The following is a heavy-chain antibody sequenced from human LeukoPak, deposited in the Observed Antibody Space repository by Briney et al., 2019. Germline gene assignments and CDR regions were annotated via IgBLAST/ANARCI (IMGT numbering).Heavy chain of an antibody. CDR3: AKGDFWSGYYPMHFDY. V-gene: IGHV3-23*01. J-gene: IGHJ4*02. Sequence: QPGGSLRLSCAASGFTFSSYAMSWVRQAPGKGLEWVSAISGSGGSTYYADSVKGRFTISRDNSKNTLCLQMNSLRAEDTAVYYCAKGDFWSGYYPMHFDYWGQGTLVTVSS. CDR2: ISGSGGST. CDR1: GFTFSSYA. D-gene: IGHD3-3*01.